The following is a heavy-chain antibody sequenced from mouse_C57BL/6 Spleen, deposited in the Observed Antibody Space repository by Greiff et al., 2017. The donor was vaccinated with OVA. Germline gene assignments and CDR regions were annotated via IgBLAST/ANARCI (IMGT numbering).Heavy chain of an antibody. D-gene: IGHD2-1*01. CDR2: IYPGDGDT. J-gene: IGHJ4*01. V-gene: IGHV1-80*01. CDR3: ARERNYGNYVDYAMDY. Sequence: QVQLKQSGAELVKPGASVKISCKASGYAFSSYWMNWVKQRPGKGLEWIGQIYPGDGDTNYNGKFKGKATLTADKSSSTAYMQLSSLTSEDSAVYFCARERNYGNYVDYAMDYWGQGTSVTVSS. CDR1: GYAFSSYW.